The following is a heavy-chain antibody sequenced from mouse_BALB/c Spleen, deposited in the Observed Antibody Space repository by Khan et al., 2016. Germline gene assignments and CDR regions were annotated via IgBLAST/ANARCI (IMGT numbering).Heavy chain of an antibody. V-gene: IGHV2-6-7*01. CDR1: GFSLTGYG. J-gene: IGHJ4*01. CDR3: ARERSYYRSFYAMDY. D-gene: IGHD2-14*01. Sequence: QVQLQESGPGLVAPSQSLSITCTVSGFSLTGYGVNWVRQPPGKGLEWLGMIWGDGSTDYNSALKSRLSISKDNSKSQAFLKMNSLQTDDTARYYCARERSYYRSFYAMDYWGQGTSVTVSS. CDR2: IWGDGST.